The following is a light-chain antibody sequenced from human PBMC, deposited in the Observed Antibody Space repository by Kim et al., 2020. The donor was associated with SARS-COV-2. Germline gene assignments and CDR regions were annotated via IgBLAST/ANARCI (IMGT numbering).Light chain of an antibody. Sequence: GDRVTSTFRASQSISSWLAWYQQKPGKAPKLLIYDASSLESGVPSRCSGSGSGTEFTLTISSLQPDDFATYYCQQYNSYPWTFGQGTKVEIK. CDR3: QQYNSYPWT. J-gene: IGKJ1*01. CDR2: DAS. V-gene: IGKV1-5*01. CDR1: QSISSW.